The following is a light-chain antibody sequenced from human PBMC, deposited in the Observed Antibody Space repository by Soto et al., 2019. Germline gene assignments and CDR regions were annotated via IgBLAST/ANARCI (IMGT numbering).Light chain of an antibody. V-gene: IGKV3-20*01. CDR2: GAS. Sequence: EIVLTQSPGTLSLSPGERATLSCRASQSVSSSFLAWYQQKPGQAPRRLIYGASSRATGIPDRFSGSGSGTDFTLTISRLEPEDVAVYYCQQYGSSPLTCGGGTKVEIK. CDR1: QSVSSSF. J-gene: IGKJ4*01. CDR3: QQYGSSPLT.